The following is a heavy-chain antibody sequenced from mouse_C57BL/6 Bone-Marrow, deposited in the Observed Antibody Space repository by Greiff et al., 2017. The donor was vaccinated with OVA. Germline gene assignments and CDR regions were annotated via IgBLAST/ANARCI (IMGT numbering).Heavy chain of an antibody. J-gene: IGHJ2*01. CDR3: TQISIYYYGSSYYFDY. D-gene: IGHD1-1*01. CDR2: IDPETGGT. V-gene: IGHV1-15*01. Sequence: QVQLKQSGAELVRPGASVTLSCKASGYTFTDYEMHWVKQTPVHGLEWIGAIDPETGGTAYNQKFKGKAILTADKSSSTAYMELRSLTSEDSAVYYCTQISIYYYGSSYYFDYWGQGTTLTVSS. CDR1: GYTFTDYE.